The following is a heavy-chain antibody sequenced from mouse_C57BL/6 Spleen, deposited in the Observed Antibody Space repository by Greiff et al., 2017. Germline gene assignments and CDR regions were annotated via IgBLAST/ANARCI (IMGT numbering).Heavy chain of an antibody. CDR3: ARGEGDYGSTYWYFDV. V-gene: IGHV3-6*01. D-gene: IGHD1-1*01. J-gene: IGHJ1*03. Sequence: DVKLQESGPGLVKPSQSLSLTCSVTGYSITSGYYWNWIRQFPGNKLEWMGYISYDGSKNYNPSLKNRISITRDTSKNQFFLKLNSVTTEDTATYYCARGEGDYGSTYWYFDVWGTGTTVTVSS. CDR2: ISYDGSK. CDR1: GYSITSGYY.